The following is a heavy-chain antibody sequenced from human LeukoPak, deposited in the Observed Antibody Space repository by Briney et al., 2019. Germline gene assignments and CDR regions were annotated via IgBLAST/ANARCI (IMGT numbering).Heavy chain of an antibody. V-gene: IGHV3-48*01. CDR1: GFTFSSYS. CDR2: ISSSSSTI. CDR3: VRDQALWGAFDI. J-gene: IGHJ3*02. Sequence: GGSLRLSCAASGFTFSSYSMNWVRQAPGKGLEWVSYISSSSSTIYYADSVKGRFTISRDNAKNSLFLQMKSLRAEDTAVYYCVRDQALWGAFDIWGQGTMVTVSS. D-gene: IGHD3-10*01.